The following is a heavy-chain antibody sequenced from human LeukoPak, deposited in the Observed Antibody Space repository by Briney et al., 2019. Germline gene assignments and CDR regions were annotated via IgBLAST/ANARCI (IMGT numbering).Heavy chain of an antibody. V-gene: IGHV1-69*13. CDR2: ITAIFRTT. D-gene: IGHD3-22*01. Sequence: ASVKVSCKTSGGTFNSYAISWVRQAPGQGLEWMGGITAIFRTTNYAQKFQGRVTITADESMSTVYMELSSLRSEDTAVYYCARHSGYHSTMYLDYWGQGTLVTVSS. CDR3: ARHSGYHSTMYLDY. J-gene: IGHJ4*02. CDR1: GGTFNSYA.